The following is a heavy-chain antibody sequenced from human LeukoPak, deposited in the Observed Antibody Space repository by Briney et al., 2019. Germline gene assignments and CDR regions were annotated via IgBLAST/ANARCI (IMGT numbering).Heavy chain of an antibody. CDR1: GFTVSSNY. D-gene: IGHD3-22*01. Sequence: PWGSLRLSCAASGFTVSSNYMSWVRQAPGKGLEWVSVIYSGGSTYYAGSVKGRFTISRDNSKNTLYLQMNSLRAEDTAVYYCARDSSGAGYYFDYWGQGTLVTVSS. CDR3: ARDSSGAGYYFDY. CDR2: IYSGGST. J-gene: IGHJ4*02. V-gene: IGHV3-66*02.